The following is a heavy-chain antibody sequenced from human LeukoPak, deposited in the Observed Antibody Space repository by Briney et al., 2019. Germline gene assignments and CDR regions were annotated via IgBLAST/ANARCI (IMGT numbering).Heavy chain of an antibody. D-gene: IGHD3-9*01. CDR3: ARENDILTGGFDY. CDR2: IYHSGST. Sequence: SETLSLTCTVSGGSVSSGSYYWSWIRQPPGKGLEWIGYIYHSGSTYYNPSLKSRVTISVDRSKNQFSLKLSSVTAADTAVYYCARENDILTGGFDYWGQGTLVTVSS. CDR1: GGSVSSGSYY. J-gene: IGHJ4*02. V-gene: IGHV4-30-2*01.